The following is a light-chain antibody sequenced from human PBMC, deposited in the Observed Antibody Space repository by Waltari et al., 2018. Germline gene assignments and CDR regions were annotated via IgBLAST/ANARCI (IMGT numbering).Light chain of an antibody. CDR1: SGSIASNF. CDR3: QSYDDDLKGV. CDR2: KDN. Sequence: FMLTQPHSLSESPGKTVIISCTRSSGSIASNFVQLYQQRPGSAPTTIIFKDNQRPSGAPDRFSGSIDRSSNSASLTISGLKPEDEADYYCQSYDDDLKGVFGGGTKLTVL. J-gene: IGLJ3*02. V-gene: IGLV6-57*04.